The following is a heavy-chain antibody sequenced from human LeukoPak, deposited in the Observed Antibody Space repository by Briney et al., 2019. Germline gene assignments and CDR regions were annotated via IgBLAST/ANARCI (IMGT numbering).Heavy chain of an antibody. D-gene: IGHD3-3*01. CDR3: ARDPAKFWSGHDY. V-gene: IGHV3-23*01. J-gene: IGHJ4*02. Sequence: GGSLRLSCAASGFTFSSYAMSWVRQAPGKGLEWVSVISGSGDNTYYADSVKGRFTIPRDDSKNTLYVQMNSLRAEDTAVYYCARDPAKFWSGHDYWGQGTLVTVSS. CDR2: ISGSGDNT. CDR1: GFTFSSYA.